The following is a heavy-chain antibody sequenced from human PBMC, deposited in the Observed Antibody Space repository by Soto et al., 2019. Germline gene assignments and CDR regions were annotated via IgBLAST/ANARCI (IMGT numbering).Heavy chain of an antibody. V-gene: IGHV3-30*18. J-gene: IGHJ4*02. CDR2: ISYDGSKK. Sequence: HPGGSLRLSCAASGFTFSSYGIHWVRQAPGKGLEWVAVISYDGSKKNYLDSVKGRFTISRDNSKNTMYLEMNSLRAEDTAIYYCAKDTYYHLTSGYYVFDYWGQGT. CDR1: GFTFSSYG. D-gene: IGHD3-3*02. CDR3: AKDTYYHLTSGYYVFDY.